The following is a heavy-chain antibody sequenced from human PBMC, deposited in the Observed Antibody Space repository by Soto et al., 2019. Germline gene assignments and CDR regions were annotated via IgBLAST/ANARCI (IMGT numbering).Heavy chain of an antibody. V-gene: IGHV1-18*01. J-gene: IGHJ5*02. D-gene: IGHD1-1*01. Sequence: QVQLVQSGAEVKKPGASVKVSCKASGYTFTSYGISWVRQASGQGLEWMGWISAYNGNTKYAQKLQGRVTMTTDASPSTAHMALRGLRPADTAVYSSARDEANNWNDRGWFDTWGQGTLVTVSS. CDR3: ARDEANNWNDRGWFDT. CDR2: ISAYNGNT. CDR1: GYTFTSYG.